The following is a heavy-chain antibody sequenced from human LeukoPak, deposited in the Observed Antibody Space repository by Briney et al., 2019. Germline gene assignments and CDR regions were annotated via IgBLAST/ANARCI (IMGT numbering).Heavy chain of an antibody. CDR3: VRKSATRRTSEFDY. Sequence: GASVKVSCKASGYTFSDYYIHWVRQAPGQGLEWMGWTNPNSGGTKYAQKFQGRVTMTRDTSISTAYMDLSSLGSDDTAVFYCVRKSATRRTSEFDYWGQGTPVTVSS. V-gene: IGHV1-2*02. D-gene: IGHD2-15*01. J-gene: IGHJ4*02. CDR2: TNPNSGGT. CDR1: GYTFSDYY.